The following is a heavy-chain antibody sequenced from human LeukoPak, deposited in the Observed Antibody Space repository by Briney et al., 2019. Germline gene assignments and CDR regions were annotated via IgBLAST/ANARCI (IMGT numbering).Heavy chain of an antibody. J-gene: IGHJ5*02. CDR2: IKSETDGGTT. V-gene: IGHV3-15*01. CDR1: GFTFSNAW. CDR3: TTDAHIVVVVAATGIDP. D-gene: IGHD2-15*01. Sequence: GGSLRLSCAASGFTFSNAWMSWVRQAPGKGLEWVGRIKSETDGGTTDYAAPVKGRFTISRDDSKNTLYLQMNSLKTEDTAVYYCTTDAHIVVVVAATGIDPWGQGTLVTVSS.